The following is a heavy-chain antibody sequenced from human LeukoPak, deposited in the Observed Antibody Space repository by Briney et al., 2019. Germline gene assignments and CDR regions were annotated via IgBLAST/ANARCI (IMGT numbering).Heavy chain of an antibody. CDR3: ARLMNGALDY. V-gene: IGHV4-61*09. Sequence: SQTLSLTCTVSGGSISSGSYYWSWIRQPAGKGLEWIGYIYYSGSTNYNPSLKSRVTISVDTSKNQFSLKLSSVTAADTAVYYCARLMNGALDYWGQGTLVTVSS. CDR1: GGSISSGSYY. D-gene: IGHD1-1*01. CDR2: IYYSGST. J-gene: IGHJ4*02.